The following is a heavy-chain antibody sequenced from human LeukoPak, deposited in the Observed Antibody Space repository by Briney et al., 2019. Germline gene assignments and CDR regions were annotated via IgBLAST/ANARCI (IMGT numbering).Heavy chain of an antibody. Sequence: SETLSLTCTVSGGSISSTNYYWSWIRQPPGKGLEWIGEINHSGSTNYNPSLKSRVTISVDTSKNQFSLKLSSVTAADTAVYYCARGAIAVAGYWGQGTLVTVSS. CDR1: GGSISSTNYY. D-gene: IGHD6-19*01. CDR2: INHSGST. CDR3: ARGAIAVAGY. J-gene: IGHJ4*02. V-gene: IGHV4-39*07.